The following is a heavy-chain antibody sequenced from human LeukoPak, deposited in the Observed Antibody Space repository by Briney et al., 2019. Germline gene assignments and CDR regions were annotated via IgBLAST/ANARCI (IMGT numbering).Heavy chain of an antibody. CDR1: GFTFSSYA. J-gene: IGHJ4*02. CDR3: TKVYPKSGSFALDY. CDR2: ISGSGGST. D-gene: IGHD1-26*01. V-gene: IGHV3-23*01. Sequence: GGSLRLSCAASGFTFSSYAMTWVRQAPGKGLEWVSSISGSGGSTYYADSVKGQFTISRDNSRNTVYLQMNSLRADDTAVYYCTKVYPKSGSFALDYWGQGTLVTVSS.